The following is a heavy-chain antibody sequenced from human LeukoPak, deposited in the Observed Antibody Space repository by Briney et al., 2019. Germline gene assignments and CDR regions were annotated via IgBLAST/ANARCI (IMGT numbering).Heavy chain of an antibody. D-gene: IGHD1-26*01. J-gene: IGHJ3*02. CDR3: AREIVGATPTREYAFDI. CDR1: GGSISSGGYY. CDR2: IYYSGST. Sequence: SETLSLTCTVSGGSISSGGYYWSWIRQHPGKGLEWIGYIYYSGSTYYNPSLKSRVTISVDTSKNQFSLKLSSVTAADTAVYYCAREIVGATPTREYAFDIWGQGTMVTVSS. V-gene: IGHV4-31*03.